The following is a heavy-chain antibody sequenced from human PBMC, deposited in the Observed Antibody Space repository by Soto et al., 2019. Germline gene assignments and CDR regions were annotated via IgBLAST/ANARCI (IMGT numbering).Heavy chain of an antibody. V-gene: IGHV3-30*18. D-gene: IGHD1-26*01. CDR2: ISYDGSNK. Sequence: PGGSLRLSCAASGFTFSSYGMHWVRQAPGKGLEWVAVISYDGSNKYYADSVKGRFTISRDNSKNTLYLQMNSLRAEDTAVYYCAKGGWEPRLDYWGQGTLVTVSS. CDR1: GFTFSSYG. J-gene: IGHJ4*02. CDR3: AKGGWEPRLDY.